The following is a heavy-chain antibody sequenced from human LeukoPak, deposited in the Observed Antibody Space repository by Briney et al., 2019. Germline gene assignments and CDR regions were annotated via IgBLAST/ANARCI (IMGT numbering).Heavy chain of an antibody. CDR1: GGSISSYY. Sequence: PSETLSLTCTVSGGSISSYYWSWIRQPPGKGLEWIGEINHSGSTNYNPSLKSRVTISVDTSKNQFSLKLSSVTAADTAVYYCARRGTAYDYWGQGTLVTVSS. V-gene: IGHV4-34*01. J-gene: IGHJ4*02. D-gene: IGHD5-18*01. CDR2: INHSGST. CDR3: ARRGTAYDY.